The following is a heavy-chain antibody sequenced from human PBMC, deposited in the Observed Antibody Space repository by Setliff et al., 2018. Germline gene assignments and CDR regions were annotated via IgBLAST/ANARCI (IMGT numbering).Heavy chain of an antibody. CDR2: IYYSGST. J-gene: IGHJ6*04. CDR3: ARHALSFDSAWDV. CDR1: GGSISSSSYY. D-gene: IGHD3-9*01. Sequence: SETLSLTCTVSGGSISSSSYYWGWIRQPPGKGLEWIGSIYYSGSTYYNPSLKSRVTISVDTSKNQFSLKLSSATAADTAVYYCARHALSFDSAWDVWGKGTTVTVSS. V-gene: IGHV4-39*01.